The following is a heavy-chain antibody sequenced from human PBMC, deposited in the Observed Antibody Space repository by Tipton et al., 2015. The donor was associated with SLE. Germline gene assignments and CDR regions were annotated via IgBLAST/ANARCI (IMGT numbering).Heavy chain of an antibody. D-gene: IGHD6-13*01. J-gene: IGHJ4*02. CDR3: ARGSSSWTLVDY. CDR1: GFSFSSYW. Sequence: SLRLSCAASGFSFSSYWMSWVRQAPGKGLEWVANIEQDGSEKYYVDSVKGRFTISRDNAKNSLYLQMNSLRAEDTAVYYCARGSSSWTLVDYWGQGTLVTVSS. V-gene: IGHV3-7*01. CDR2: IEQDGSEK.